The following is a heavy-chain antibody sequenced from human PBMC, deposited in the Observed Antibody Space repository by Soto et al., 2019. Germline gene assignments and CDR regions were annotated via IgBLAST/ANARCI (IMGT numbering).Heavy chain of an antibody. V-gene: IGHV3-30*04. CDR1: GFTFSSYA. Sequence: EGSLRLSCAASGFTFSSYAMYWVRQAPGQGLEWMAFISHDGKNTYYEDSVKGRFSISRDNSKITLYLQMNSLRTEDTAMFYCARTRYYYDSTTYSEGQPADXWGLGTLDTVSX. D-gene: IGHD3-22*01. CDR3: ARTRYYYDSTTYSEGQPADX. CDR2: ISHDGKNT. J-gene: IGHJ4*02.